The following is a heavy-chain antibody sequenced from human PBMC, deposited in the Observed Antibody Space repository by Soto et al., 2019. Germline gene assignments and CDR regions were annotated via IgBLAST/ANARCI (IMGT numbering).Heavy chain of an antibody. CDR3: ARGSSGWYRGAEYFQH. CDR1: GFTFSSYA. CDR2: ISSNGGST. V-gene: IGHV3-64*01. D-gene: IGHD6-19*01. J-gene: IGHJ1*01. Sequence: EVQLVESGGGLVQPGGSLRLSCAASGFTFSSYAMHWVRQAPGKGLEYVSAISSNGGSTYYANSVKGRFTISRDNSKNTLYLQMGSLRAEDMAVYYCARGSSGWYRGAEYFQHWGQGTLVTVSS.